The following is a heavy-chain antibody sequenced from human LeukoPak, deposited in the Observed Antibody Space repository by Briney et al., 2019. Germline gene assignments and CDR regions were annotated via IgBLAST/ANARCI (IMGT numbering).Heavy chain of an antibody. Sequence: GGSLRLSCAASGFTFSSYSMNWVRQAPGKGLEWVSYISSSSDAMYYADSVNGRFTISRDNAKNSLYLQMNNLRAEDTAVYYCATDPVPASNYFDYWGQGTLVTVPS. CDR3: ATDPVPASNYFDY. V-gene: IGHV3-48*04. D-gene: IGHD4-17*01. CDR1: GFTFSSYS. J-gene: IGHJ4*02. CDR2: ISSSSDAM.